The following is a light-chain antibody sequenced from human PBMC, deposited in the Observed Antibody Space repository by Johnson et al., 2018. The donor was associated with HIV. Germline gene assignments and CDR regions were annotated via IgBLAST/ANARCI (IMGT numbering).Light chain of an antibody. CDR3: GRGDSSLSAGYV. Sequence: QSVLTQPPSVSADPGQKVTISCSGSSSNIGNNYVSWYQQLPGTAPKLLIYENNKRPSGIPDRFSGSQSGTSATLGITGLQTGDEADYSCGRGDSSLSAGYVVGTGTKVTVL. CDR1: SSNIGNNY. V-gene: IGLV1-51*02. CDR2: ENN. J-gene: IGLJ1*01.